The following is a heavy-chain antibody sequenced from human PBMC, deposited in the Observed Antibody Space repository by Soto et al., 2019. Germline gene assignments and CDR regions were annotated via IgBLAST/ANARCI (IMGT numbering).Heavy chain of an antibody. CDR2: ISSSSSTI. D-gene: IGHD3-3*01. Sequence: PGGSLRLSCAASGFTFSSYSMNWVRQAPGKGLEWVSYISSSSSTIYYADSVKGRFTISRDNAKNSLYPQMNSLRAEDTAVYYCARDPLTHYDFWSGDFDYWGQGTLVTV. V-gene: IGHV3-48*01. CDR3: ARDPLTHYDFWSGDFDY. J-gene: IGHJ4*02. CDR1: GFTFSSYS.